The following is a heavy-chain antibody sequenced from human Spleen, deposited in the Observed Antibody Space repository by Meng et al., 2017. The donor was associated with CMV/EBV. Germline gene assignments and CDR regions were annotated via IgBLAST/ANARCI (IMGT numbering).Heavy chain of an antibody. D-gene: IGHD3-10*01. Sequence: SGYALATYGIGWVRQAPGQGLEWMEWISANNGNTTYAQQLQGRVPMTTDTSTSTAYMELRSLRSDDTAVYYCARDQRYGSGSYERFDYWGQGTLVTVSS. CDR1: GYALATYG. J-gene: IGHJ4*02. CDR3: ARDQRYGSGSYERFDY. V-gene: IGHV1-18*01. CDR2: ISANNGNT.